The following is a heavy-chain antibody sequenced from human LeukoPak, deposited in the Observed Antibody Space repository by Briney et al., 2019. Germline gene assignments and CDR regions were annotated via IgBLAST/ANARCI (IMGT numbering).Heavy chain of an antibody. Sequence: GSSVKVSCKASGGTFSSYAISWVRQAPGQGLEWMGGIIPIFGTANYAQKFQGRVTITTDESTSTAYMELSSLRSEDTAVYYCASNLGYCSSTSCYRLFYWGQGTLVTVSS. J-gene: IGHJ4*02. CDR1: GGTFSSYA. CDR3: ASNLGYCSSTSCYRLFY. D-gene: IGHD2-2*01. CDR2: IIPIFGTA. V-gene: IGHV1-69*05.